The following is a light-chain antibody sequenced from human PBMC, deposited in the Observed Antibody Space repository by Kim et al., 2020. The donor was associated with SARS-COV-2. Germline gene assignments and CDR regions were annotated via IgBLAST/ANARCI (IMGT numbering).Light chain of an antibody. CDR3: HQYNTNPLT. CDR1: QSVNTW. J-gene: IGKJ5*01. Sequence: IQLTQSPSTLSASIGDSITITCRASQSVNTWVSWLHQKPGAVPTLLIYDASTLRGGVPSRFSATGSGTEFTLTITSVRPEDVGTYYCHQYNTNPLTFGQGTRLEI. V-gene: IGKV1-5*01. CDR2: DAS.